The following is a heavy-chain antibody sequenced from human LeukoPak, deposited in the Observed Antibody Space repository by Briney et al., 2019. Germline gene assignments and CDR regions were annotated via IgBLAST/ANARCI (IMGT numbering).Heavy chain of an antibody. CDR3: ARGGRNCSGGSCYSLDY. Sequence: SETLSLTCTVSGGSISSYYWSWIRQPPGKGLEWIGYIYTSGSTNYNPSLKSRVTISVDTSKNQFSLKLSSVTAADTAVYYCARGGRNCSGGSCYSLDYWGQGTLVTVSS. D-gene: IGHD2-15*01. J-gene: IGHJ4*02. CDR1: GGSISSYY. V-gene: IGHV4-4*09. CDR2: IYTSGST.